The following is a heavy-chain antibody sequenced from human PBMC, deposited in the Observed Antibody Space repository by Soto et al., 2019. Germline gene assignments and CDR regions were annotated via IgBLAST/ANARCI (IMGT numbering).Heavy chain of an antibody. D-gene: IGHD3-3*01. CDR1: GGSISSYY. CDR3: ARLIEEWLSYFDY. Sequence: SETLSLNCTVSGGSISSYYWSGIRQPPGKGLEWIGYIYYSGSTNYNPSLKSRVTISVDTSKNQFSLKLSSVTAADTAVYYCARLIEEWLSYFDYWGQGTLVTVSS. V-gene: IGHV4-59*01. J-gene: IGHJ4*02. CDR2: IYYSGST.